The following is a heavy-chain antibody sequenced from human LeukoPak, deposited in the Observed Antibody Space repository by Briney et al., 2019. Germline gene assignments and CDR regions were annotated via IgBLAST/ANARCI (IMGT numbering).Heavy chain of an antibody. J-gene: IGHJ4*02. CDR2: ISYDGSNK. Sequence: QSGGSLRLSCAASGFTFSSYGMHWVRQAPGKGLEWVAVISYDGSNKYYADSVKGRFTISRDNSKNTLYLQMNSLRAEDTAVYYCAKVHRLLWFGEGHFDYWGQGTLVTVTS. D-gene: IGHD3-10*01. V-gene: IGHV3-30*18. CDR1: GFTFSSYG. CDR3: AKVHRLLWFGEGHFDY.